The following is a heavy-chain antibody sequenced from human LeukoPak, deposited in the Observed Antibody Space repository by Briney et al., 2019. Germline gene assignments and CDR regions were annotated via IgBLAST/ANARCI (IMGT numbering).Heavy chain of an antibody. J-gene: IGHJ4*02. CDR1: GYTFTSYY. CDR3: ARDLNFDY. V-gene: IGHV1-46*01. CDR2: SNPSGGST. Sequence: ASVKVSCKASGYTFTSYYIHWVRQAPGQGLKWMGISNPSGGSTSYAQKFQGRVTMTRDTSTRTVYMELSSLRSEDTAVYYCARDLNFDYWGQGTLVTVSS.